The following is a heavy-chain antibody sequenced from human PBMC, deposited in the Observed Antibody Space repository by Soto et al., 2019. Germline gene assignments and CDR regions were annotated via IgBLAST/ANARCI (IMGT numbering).Heavy chain of an antibody. Sequence: GGSLRLSCAASGFTFRNHAMHWVRQAPGKGLEWMAVISYDGSNKYYADSVKGRFTISRDNSKNTLYLQLNSLRVEDTPLYYCAREQYAAFYFDYWGQGTPVTGSS. J-gene: IGHJ4*02. V-gene: IGHV3-30-3*01. CDR3: AREQYAAFYFDY. CDR1: GFTFRNHA. CDR2: ISYDGSNK.